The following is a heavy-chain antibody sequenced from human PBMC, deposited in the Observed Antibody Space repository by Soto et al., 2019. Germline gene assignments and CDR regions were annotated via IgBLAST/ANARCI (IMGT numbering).Heavy chain of an antibody. CDR3: ARMDYCISTSCYFYYFDY. J-gene: IGHJ4*02. CDR2: ISAYNGNT. D-gene: IGHD2-2*01. V-gene: IGHV1-18*01. CDR1: GNTVPNYA. Sequence: ASVKVSCKASGNTVPNYAIHWVRQAPGQRLEWMGWISAYNGNTNYAQKLQGRVTMTTDTSTSTAYMELRGLRSDDTAVYYCARMDYCISTSCYFYYFDYWGQGTLVTVSS.